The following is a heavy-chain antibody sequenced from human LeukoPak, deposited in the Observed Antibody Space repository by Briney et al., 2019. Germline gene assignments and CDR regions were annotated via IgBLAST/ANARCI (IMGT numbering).Heavy chain of an antibody. J-gene: IGHJ4*02. CDR3: ARDIITYYYGSGSYSGFDY. Sequence: GGSLRLSCAASGFTFSSYEMNWVRQAPGKGLEWVSYISSSGSTIYYADSVKGRFTISRDNAKNSLYLQMNSLRAEDTAVYYCARDIITYYYGSGSYSGFDYWGQGTLVTVSS. CDR1: GFTFSSYE. CDR2: ISSSGSTI. V-gene: IGHV3-48*03. D-gene: IGHD3-10*01.